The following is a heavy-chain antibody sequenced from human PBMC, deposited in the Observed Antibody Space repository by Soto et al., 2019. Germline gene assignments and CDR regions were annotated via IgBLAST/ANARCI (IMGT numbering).Heavy chain of an antibody. CDR1: GGSISSYY. CDR3: ALGRQQLVNHDAFDC. D-gene: IGHD6-13*01. J-gene: IGHJ3*01. CDR2: IYYSGST. V-gene: IGHV4-59*01. Sequence: PSETLSLTCTVSGGSISSYYWSWIRQPPGKGLEWIGYIYYSGSTNYNPSLKSRVTISVDTSKNQFSLKLSSVTAADTAVYYCALGRQQLVNHDAFDCWGQGTMVTGSS.